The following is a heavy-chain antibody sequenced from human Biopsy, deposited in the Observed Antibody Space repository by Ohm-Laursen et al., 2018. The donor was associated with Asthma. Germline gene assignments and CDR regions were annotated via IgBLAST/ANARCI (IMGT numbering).Heavy chain of an antibody. CDR1: GFTFSSSA. Sequence: SLRLSRSAFGFTFSSSAMSWVRQAPGKGLERVSAITGSGGTTYYADSVRGRFTISRDNSKSTLFLQMDSLSAEDTAVYYCAKDFRGIAVAGDRGFDYWGQGTLVTVSS. J-gene: IGHJ4*02. CDR3: AKDFRGIAVAGDRGFDY. D-gene: IGHD6-19*01. CDR2: ITGSGGTT. V-gene: IGHV3-23*01.